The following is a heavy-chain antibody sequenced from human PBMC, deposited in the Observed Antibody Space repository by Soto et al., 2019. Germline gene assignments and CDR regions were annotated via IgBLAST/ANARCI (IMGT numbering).Heavy chain of an antibody. Sequence: EVQLVESGGGLVQPGGSLRLSCAASGVTVSSNYMSWVRQAPGKGLEWVSVIYSGGSTYYADSVKGRFTISRDNSKNTLSLQMMSLRAADTAVYYCARHGYNYGGGYFDYWGQGTLVTVSS. CDR1: GVTVSSNY. CDR2: IYSGGST. V-gene: IGHV3-66*04. D-gene: IGHD5-18*01. J-gene: IGHJ4*02. CDR3: ARHGYNYGGGYFDY.